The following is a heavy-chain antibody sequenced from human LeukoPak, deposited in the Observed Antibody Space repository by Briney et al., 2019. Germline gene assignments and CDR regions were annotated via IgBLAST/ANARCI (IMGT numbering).Heavy chain of an antibody. D-gene: IGHD2-2*01. CDR3: AARDVVPAANYYMDV. V-gene: IGHV1-69*05. CDR1: GGTFSSYA. Sequence: SVKVSCKASGGTFSSYAISWVRQAPGQGLEWMGGIIPIFGTANYAQKFQERVTITRDMSTSTAYMELSSLRSEDTAVYYCAARDVVPAANYYMDVWGKGTTVTVSS. CDR2: IIPIFGTA. J-gene: IGHJ6*03.